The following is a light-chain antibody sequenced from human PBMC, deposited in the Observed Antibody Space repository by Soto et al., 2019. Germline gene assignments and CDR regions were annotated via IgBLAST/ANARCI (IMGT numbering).Light chain of an antibody. CDR3: SSYAGNSNYV. Sequence: QSLLTQPPSASGSPGQSVTISCTGTSSDVGAYKFVSWYQQNPGKAPKLIIYDVTKRPTGVPDRFSGSKSGNTASLTVSGLQAEDEADYYCSSYAGNSNYVFGSGTKV. J-gene: IGLJ1*01. V-gene: IGLV2-8*01. CDR1: SSDVGAYKF. CDR2: DVT.